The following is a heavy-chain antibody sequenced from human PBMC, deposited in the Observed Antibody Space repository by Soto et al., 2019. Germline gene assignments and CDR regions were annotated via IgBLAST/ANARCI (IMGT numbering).Heavy chain of an antibody. CDR1: GFTFSSYG. CDR3: AKVVHSSGWYASSNWYFDL. CDR2: ISYDGSNK. Sequence: QVQLVESGGGVVQPGRSLRLSCAASGFTFSSYGMHWVRQAPGKGLEWVAVISYDGSNKYYADSVKGRFTISGDNSKNTLYLQMNSLRAEDTAVYYCAKVVHSSGWYASSNWYFDLWGRGTLVTVSS. D-gene: IGHD6-19*01. V-gene: IGHV3-30*18. J-gene: IGHJ2*01.